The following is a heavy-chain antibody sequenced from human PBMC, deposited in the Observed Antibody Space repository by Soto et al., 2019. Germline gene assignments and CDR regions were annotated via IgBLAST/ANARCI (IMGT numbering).Heavy chain of an antibody. Sequence: PSETLSLTCAVSGGSFTSNNWWTWVRQPPGQGLEWIGDIYRTGSTNYNPSLKSRVTISLDKSENHFPLKVTSLTAAETAVYYCASRDPGTSVDYWGQGTLVTVSS. J-gene: IGHJ4*02. CDR1: GGSFTSNNW. CDR2: IYRTGST. D-gene: IGHD1-7*01. CDR3: ASRDPGTSVDY. V-gene: IGHV4-4*02.